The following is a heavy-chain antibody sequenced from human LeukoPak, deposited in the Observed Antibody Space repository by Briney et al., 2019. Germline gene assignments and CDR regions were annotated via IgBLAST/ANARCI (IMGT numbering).Heavy chain of an antibody. CDR2: INPNSGGT. D-gene: IGHD5-18*01. Sequence: GASVKVSCKASGYTFTGYYMHWVRQAPGQGLEWMGWINPNSGGTNYAQKFQGRATMTRDTSISTAYMELSRLRSDDTAVYYCATFSVDTAMVTDYWGQGTLVTVPS. V-gene: IGHV1-2*02. CDR1: GYTFTGYY. CDR3: ATFSVDTAMVTDY. J-gene: IGHJ4*02.